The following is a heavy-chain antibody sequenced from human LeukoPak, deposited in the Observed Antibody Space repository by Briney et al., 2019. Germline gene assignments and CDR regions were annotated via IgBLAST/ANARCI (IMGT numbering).Heavy chain of an antibody. D-gene: IGHD3-10*01. CDR3: ARSHYYGSGSLDP. J-gene: IGHJ5*02. CDR2: ISSSASTT. Sequence: GGSLRLSCEASGFTFSDYYMNWIRQAPGKGPEWVSDISSSASTTNYADSVEGRFTISRDNAQNSLYLQMNSLRAEDTAVYYCARSHYYGSGSLDPWAREPWSPFPQ. V-gene: IGHV3-11*01. CDR1: GFTFSDYY.